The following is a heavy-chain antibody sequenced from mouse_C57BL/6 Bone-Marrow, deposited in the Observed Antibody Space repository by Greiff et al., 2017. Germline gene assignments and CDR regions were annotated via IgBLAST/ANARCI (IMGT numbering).Heavy chain of an antibody. CDR2: IDPENGDT. Sequence: VHVKQSGAELVRPGASVKLSCTASGFNIKDDYMHWVKQRPEQGLEWIGWIDPENGDTEYASKFQGKATITADTSSNTAYLQLSSLTSEDTAVYYCTTGNGYFWYFDVWGTGTTVTVSS. V-gene: IGHV14-4*01. J-gene: IGHJ1*03. CDR3: TTGNGYFWYFDV. D-gene: IGHD2-3*01. CDR1: GFNIKDDY.